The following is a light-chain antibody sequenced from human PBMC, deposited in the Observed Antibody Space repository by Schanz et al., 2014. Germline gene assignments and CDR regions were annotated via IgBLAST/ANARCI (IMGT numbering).Light chain of an antibody. CDR2: GAS. CDR3: QQRSNWPPWT. CDR1: QSVDSK. J-gene: IGKJ1*01. Sequence: EVVMTQSPATLSLSPGERATLSCRASQSVDSKLAWYQQKPGQAPRLLIYGASTRATGIPARFSGSGSGTEFTLTISSLQSEDFAVYYCQQRSNWPPWTFGQGTKVEIK. V-gene: IGKV3D-15*01.